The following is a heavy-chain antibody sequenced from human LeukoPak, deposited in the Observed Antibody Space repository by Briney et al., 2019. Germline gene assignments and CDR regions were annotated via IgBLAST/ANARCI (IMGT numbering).Heavy chain of an antibody. D-gene: IGHD3-16*02. CDR1: GGSFSGYS. J-gene: IGHJ4*02. CDR3: ARGRVGVLSDYFDY. V-gene: IGHV4-30-2*01. CDR2: IYHSGST. Sequence: SETLSLTCAVYGGSFSGYSWSWIRQPPGKGLEWIGYIYHSGSTYYNPSLKSRVTISVDRSKNQFSLKLSSVTAADTAVYYCARGRVGVLSDYFDYWGQGTLVTVSS.